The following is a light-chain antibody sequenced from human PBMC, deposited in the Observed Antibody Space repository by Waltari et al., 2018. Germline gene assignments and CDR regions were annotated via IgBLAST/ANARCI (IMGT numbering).Light chain of an antibody. CDR3: ETCDTSIRYWV. CDR2: LAGSGSY. J-gene: IGLJ3*02. Sequence: QPVLTQSPSASASLGSSVNLTCTLSSGHNNYIIAWHQQQPGKAPRYLMNLAGSGSYKKGSGVPDRFSGSTSGADRYLTISTLQSEDEADYYCETCDTSIRYWVFGGGTKLTVL. V-gene: IGLV4-60*03. CDR1: SGHNNYI.